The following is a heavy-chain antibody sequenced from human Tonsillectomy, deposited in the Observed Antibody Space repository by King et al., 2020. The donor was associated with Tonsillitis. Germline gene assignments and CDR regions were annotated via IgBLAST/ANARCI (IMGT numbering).Heavy chain of an antibody. D-gene: IGHD4-11*01. J-gene: IGHJ3*02. Sequence: QLVQSGGEVKKPGASVRVSCKASGYTFTSYVIYWVRQAPGQGLEWIGRLGAYNGHSNYAEKLQGRVALTTYSSTSTAYMDLRSLTSDDTAVYYCARDRSGADYSSYNLDIWGQGTMVTVSS. CDR1: GYTFTSYV. CDR2: LGAYNGHS. V-gene: IGHV1-18*01. CDR3: ARDRSGADYSSYNLDI.